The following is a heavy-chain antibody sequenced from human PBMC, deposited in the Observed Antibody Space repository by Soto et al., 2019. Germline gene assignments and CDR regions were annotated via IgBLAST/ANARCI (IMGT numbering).Heavy chain of an antibody. V-gene: IGHV3-30*18. D-gene: IGHD3-10*01. CDR1: GFTFSSYG. CDR3: AKDYYGLGSYPSLYYYYYYMDV. J-gene: IGHJ6*03. CDR2: ISYDGSNK. Sequence: QVQLVESGGGVVQPGRSLRLSCAASGFTFSSYGMHWVRQAPGKGLEWVAVISYDGSNKYYADSVKGRFTISRDNSKNTLYLQINSLRAEDTAVYYCAKDYYGLGSYPSLYYYYYYMDVWGKGTTVTVSS.